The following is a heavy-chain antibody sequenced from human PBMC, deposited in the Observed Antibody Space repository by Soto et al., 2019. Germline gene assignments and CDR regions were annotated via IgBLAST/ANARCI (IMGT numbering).Heavy chain of an antibody. Sequence: GVPLRLSCACSGFRVMTKYMSGFRQAPGKGLEWVSVFESGGSIYYADSVKGRFTISRDNAKNTLFLQMDSLRVEDTAVYYCARAGLFPDFFDYWGQGTLVT. J-gene: IGHJ4*02. V-gene: IGHV3-53*01. D-gene: IGHD2-21*01. CDR3: ARAGLFPDFFDY. CDR1: GFRVMTKY. CDR2: FESGGSI.